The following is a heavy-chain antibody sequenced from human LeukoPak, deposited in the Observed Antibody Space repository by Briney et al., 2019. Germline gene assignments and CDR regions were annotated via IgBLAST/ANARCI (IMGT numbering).Heavy chain of an antibody. Sequence: SETLSLTCTVSSGSIRSPSYYWGWIRQPPGKGLEWIGSFYYSGNTNNNPSPKSRVTISVDTSKNEFSLKLRSVTAADTAVYYCARQSGSFYYYYYMDVWGKGTTVTVSS. J-gene: IGHJ6*03. CDR3: ARQSGSFYYYYYMDV. CDR1: SGSIRSPSYY. D-gene: IGHD1-26*01. V-gene: IGHV4-39*07. CDR2: FYYSGNT.